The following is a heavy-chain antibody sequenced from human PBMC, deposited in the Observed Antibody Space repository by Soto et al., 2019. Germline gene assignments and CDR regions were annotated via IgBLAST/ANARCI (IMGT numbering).Heavy chain of an antibody. CDR1: GFTPTTTP. Sequence: GGSLRLSCAGSGFTPTTTPLSWVRQPPGKGLEWVTTISGTASRTYYVDSVKGRFFISRDNSKNTVTLQMNNLTVDGTAVYYCATSFRCFDNWGQGTRVTVSS. V-gene: IGHV3-23*01. J-gene: IGHJ4*02. CDR3: ATSFRCFDN. CDR2: ISGTASRT.